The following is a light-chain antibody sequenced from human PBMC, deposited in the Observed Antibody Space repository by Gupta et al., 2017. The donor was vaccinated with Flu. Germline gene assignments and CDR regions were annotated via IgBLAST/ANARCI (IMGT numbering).Light chain of an antibody. CDR3: QQRSNSPRT. V-gene: IGKV3-11*01. CDR2: DAS. J-gene: IGKJ1*01. CDR1: QSVSSY. Sequence: EIVLTQSPATLSLSPGERATLSCRASQSVSSYLAWYQQKPGQAPRLLIYDASNRATGIPARFSCSGSGTDVTLTISSLEPEDCAVEYCQQRSNSPRTFGQGTKVEIK.